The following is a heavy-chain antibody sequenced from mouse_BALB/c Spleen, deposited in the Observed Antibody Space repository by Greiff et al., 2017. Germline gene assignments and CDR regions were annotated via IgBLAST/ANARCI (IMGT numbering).Heavy chain of an antibody. CDR3: ARGGDGYYVLFDY. Sequence: VQRVESGPGLVAPSQRLSITCTVSGFSLTSYGVHWVRQPPGKGLEWLGVIWAGGSTNYNSDLMSRLSISKDNAKSQVFLKMNILQTDDTAMYYCARGGDGYYVLFDYWGQGTTLTVSS. CDR1: GFSLTSYG. V-gene: IGHV2-9*02. D-gene: IGHD2-3*01. J-gene: IGHJ2*01. CDR2: IWAGGST.